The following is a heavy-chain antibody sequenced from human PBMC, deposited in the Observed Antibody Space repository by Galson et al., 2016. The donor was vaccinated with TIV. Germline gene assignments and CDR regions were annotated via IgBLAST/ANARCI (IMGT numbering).Heavy chain of an antibody. CDR3: AREVAADGELDY. J-gene: IGHJ4*02. D-gene: IGHD6-13*01. V-gene: IGHV3-23*01. Sequence: LRLSCAASGFDFGSYALSWVRLAPGKGLEWISGISASGTGPDYADSVKGRFTISRDNSKNTLYLQMASLRGDDTATYYCAREVAADGELDYWGQGTLVIVS. CDR2: ISASGTGP. CDR1: GFDFGSYA.